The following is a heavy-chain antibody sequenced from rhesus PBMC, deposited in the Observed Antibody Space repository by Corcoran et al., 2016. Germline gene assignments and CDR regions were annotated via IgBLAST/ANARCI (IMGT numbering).Heavy chain of an antibody. J-gene: IGHJ4*01. Sequence: LQLQEAGSALVKPSDTLSLTCAVSCGSISSNYWSGSRPPPGKGLDWFGRIPGSGGSTEYNPSLKSRVTISTDTSKNQFSQKLSSVNAADTAVYYCARDPYSGSYYVFDYGGQGVLVTVSS. D-gene: IGHD3-16*01. CDR3: ARDPYSGSYYVFDY. CDR1: CGSISSNY. V-gene: IGHV4-173*01. CDR2: IPGSGGST.